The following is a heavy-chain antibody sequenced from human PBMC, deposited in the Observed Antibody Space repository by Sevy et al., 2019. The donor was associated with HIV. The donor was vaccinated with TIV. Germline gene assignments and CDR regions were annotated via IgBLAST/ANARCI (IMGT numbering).Heavy chain of an antibody. Sequence: GGSLRLSCVASGFTFSSFYMSWVRQAPGKGLEWVANIDPDGSEKYYVDSVQGRFTISRENAKNSLFLQVNSLRAEDTAVYFCARASVYGLHLGESLTNWGQGTLVTVSS. CDR3: ARASVYGLHLGESLTN. CDR2: IDPDGSEK. V-gene: IGHV3-7*03. J-gene: IGHJ4*02. CDR1: GFTFSSFY. D-gene: IGHD3-16*01.